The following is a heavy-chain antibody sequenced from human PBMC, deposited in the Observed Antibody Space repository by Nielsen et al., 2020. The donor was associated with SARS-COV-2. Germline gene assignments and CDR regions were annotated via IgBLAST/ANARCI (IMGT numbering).Heavy chain of an antibody. CDR2: IIPIFGTA. Sequence: KVSCKASGGTFSSYAISWVRQAPGQGLEWMGGIIPIFGTANYAQKFQGRVTITADKSTSTAYMELSSLRSEDTAVYYCASITAMVEDGGYFDYWGQGTLVTVSS. CDR1: GGTFSSYA. J-gene: IGHJ4*02. V-gene: IGHV1-69*06. CDR3: ASITAMVEDGGYFDY. D-gene: IGHD5-18*01.